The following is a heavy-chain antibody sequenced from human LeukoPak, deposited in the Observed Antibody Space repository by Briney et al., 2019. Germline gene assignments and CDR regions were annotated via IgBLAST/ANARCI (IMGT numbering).Heavy chain of an antibody. Sequence: GGSLRLSCAASGFTFSSYWMSWVRQAPGKGLEWVANIKQDGSEKYYVDSVKGRFTISRDNARDSLYLQMNSLRDDDTSVYFCARDASALYWGRGTLVTVSS. V-gene: IGHV3-7*01. CDR1: GFTFSSYW. CDR2: IKQDGSEK. CDR3: ARDASALY. J-gene: IGHJ4*02. D-gene: IGHD6-19*01.